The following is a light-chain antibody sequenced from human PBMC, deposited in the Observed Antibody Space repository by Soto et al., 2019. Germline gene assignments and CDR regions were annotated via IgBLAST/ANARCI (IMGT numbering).Light chain of an antibody. Sequence: KGLTQRPGAKALRPRERATHSRRASQSVNSKYLAWYQQKPGQAPRLLIYGASSRATGIPDRFSGSGSGTAFILPITRLERADFAADYCRQHCRRPRTFGQGTKVDIK. V-gene: IGKV3-20*01. J-gene: IGKJ1*01. CDR1: QSVNSKY. CDR2: GAS. CDR3: RQHCRRPRT.